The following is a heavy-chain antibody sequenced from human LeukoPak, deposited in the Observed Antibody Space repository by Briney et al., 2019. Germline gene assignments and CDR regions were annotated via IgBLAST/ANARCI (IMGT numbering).Heavy chain of an antibody. V-gene: IGHV3-9*01. CDR3: ATYSSRNAREFQS. CDR1: GFTFDDYA. Sequence: GGSLRLSCAASGFTFDDYAMHWVRQAPGKGLEWVSGISWNSGSIGYADSVKGRFTISRDNAKNSLYLQMNSLRAEDTAVYYCATYSSRNAREFQSWGQGTLVTVSS. CDR2: ISWNSGSI. J-gene: IGHJ1*01. D-gene: IGHD2-2*01.